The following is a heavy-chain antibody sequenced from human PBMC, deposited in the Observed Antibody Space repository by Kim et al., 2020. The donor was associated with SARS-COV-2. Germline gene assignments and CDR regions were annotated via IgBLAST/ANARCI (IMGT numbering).Heavy chain of an antibody. CDR1: GYSFDTYW. D-gene: IGHD2-21*01. CDR3: ARLDIATNRRSFDI. J-gene: IGHJ3*02. V-gene: IGHV5-10-1*01. Sequence: GESLKISCQGSGYSFDTYWITWVRQMPGKGLEWIGRIDPIDSYTTYSPSFQGHVTISADKSISTAHLQWNSLKASDTGMYYCARLDIATNRRSFDIWGQGTMVTVSS. CDR2: IDPIDSYT.